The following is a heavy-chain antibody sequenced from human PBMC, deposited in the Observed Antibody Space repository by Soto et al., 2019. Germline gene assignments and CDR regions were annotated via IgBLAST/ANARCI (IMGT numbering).Heavy chain of an antibody. J-gene: IGHJ6*02. Sequence: SETLSLTCTVSGGSLNSEHYHWTWIRQAPGKGLEWIGYIHYTGSVRYNPSLQSRITMSVDTSKNLFSLNLSSVTAADTAVYFCAREDDGGDRDYYGLDVWGQGTMVTVSS. CDR1: GGSLNSEHYH. V-gene: IGHV4-30-4*01. CDR3: AREDDGGDRDYYGLDV. CDR2: IHYTGSV. D-gene: IGHD2-21*02.